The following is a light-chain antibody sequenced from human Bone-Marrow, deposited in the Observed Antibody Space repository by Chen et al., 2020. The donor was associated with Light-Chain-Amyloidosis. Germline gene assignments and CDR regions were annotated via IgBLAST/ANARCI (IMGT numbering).Light chain of an antibody. CDR2: KVS. CDR3: MQATHWPYT. CDR1: QSLVHSDGNTY. J-gene: IGKJ2*01. Sequence: DVVMTQSPFSQPVTPGQPASVSCNSSQSLVHSDGNTYLNWFKERPGQSPRRLIYKVSNRDSGVPDTFSGSGSGSDFTLKISRVEAEDAGVYYCMQATHWPYTFGQGTKLEI. V-gene: IGKV2-30*02.